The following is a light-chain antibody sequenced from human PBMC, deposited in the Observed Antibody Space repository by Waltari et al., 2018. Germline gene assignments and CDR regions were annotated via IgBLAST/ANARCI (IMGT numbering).Light chain of an antibody. CDR1: SGRIATNY. CDR3: QSYYNRSLV. Sequence: FMLTQPHSVSESPGKTVTIPCPASSGRIATNYVHWYQQRPGSAPTTVIYDDRQRPSGVPDRFSGSIDDFSNSASLTISELQTEDEADYYCQSYYNRSLVFGGGTRLTVL. J-gene: IGLJ2*01. V-gene: IGLV6-57*02. CDR2: DDR.